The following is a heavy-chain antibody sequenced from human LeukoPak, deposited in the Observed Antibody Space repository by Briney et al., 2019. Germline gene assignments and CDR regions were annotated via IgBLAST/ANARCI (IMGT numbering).Heavy chain of an antibody. CDR1: GYTFTGYY. J-gene: IGHJ4*02. CDR3: ARGPAWGYSSPYYFDY. Sequence: ASVKVSCKASGYTFTGYYMHWVRQAPGQGLEWMGWINPNSGGTNYAQKFQGRVTMTRDTSISTAYMELSSLRSEDSAVYYCARGPAWGYSSPYYFDYWGQGTLVTVSS. D-gene: IGHD3-16*01. V-gene: IGHV1-2*02. CDR2: INPNSGGT.